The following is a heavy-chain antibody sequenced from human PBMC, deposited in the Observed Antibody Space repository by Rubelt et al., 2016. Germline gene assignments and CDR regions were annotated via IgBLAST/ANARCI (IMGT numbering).Heavy chain of an antibody. Sequence: QVQLQESGPGLVKPSQTLSLTCTVSGGSISSGSFYWSWLRQHPGKGLEWIGYISYSGSTDYNPSLKSRVTISLETSKNQCFRKLTAVTASDTALYYCARDLRVRGVTGVFDYWGQGTLVTVSS. D-gene: IGHD3-10*01. V-gene: IGHV4-31*03. CDR3: ARDLRVRGVTGVFDY. J-gene: IGHJ4*02. CDR2: ISYSGST. CDR1: GGSISSGSFY.